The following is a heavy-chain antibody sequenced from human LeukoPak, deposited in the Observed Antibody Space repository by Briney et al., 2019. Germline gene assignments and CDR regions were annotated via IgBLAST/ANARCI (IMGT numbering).Heavy chain of an antibody. D-gene: IGHD3-22*01. CDR2: IVVGSGNT. V-gene: IGHV1-58*02. CDR3: AADRYDSSGYYHFDY. Sequence: SVKVSCKASGFTFTSSGMQWVRQARGQGLEWIGWIVVGSGNTNYAQKFQERVTITRDMSTSTAYMELSSLRSEDTAVYYCAADRYDSSGYYHFDYWGQGTLVTVSS. J-gene: IGHJ4*02. CDR1: GFTFTSSG.